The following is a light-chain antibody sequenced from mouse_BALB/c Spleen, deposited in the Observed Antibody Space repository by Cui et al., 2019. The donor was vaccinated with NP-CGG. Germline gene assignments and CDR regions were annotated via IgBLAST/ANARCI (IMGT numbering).Light chain of an antibody. V-gene: IGLV1*01. CDR2: GTN. CDR1: IGAATTSNY. CDR3: ALWYSNHWV. J-gene: IGLJ1*01. Sequence: QAVVSQESALPTSPGQTVTLTCRSSIGAATTSNYANWVREKPDHLFTGLIGGTNNRAPGVPARFSGSLIGDKAALTITGAQTEDEAIYFCALWYSNHWVFGGGTKLTVL.